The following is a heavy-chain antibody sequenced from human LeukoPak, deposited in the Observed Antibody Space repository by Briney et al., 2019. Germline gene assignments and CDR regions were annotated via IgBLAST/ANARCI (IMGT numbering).Heavy chain of an antibody. V-gene: IGHV3-66*01. D-gene: IGHD2-2*02. CDR3: ARSGLQSGYCSSTNCYTGY. CDR2: IYSGGST. J-gene: IGHJ4*02. Sequence: GGSLRVSCAASGFTVSSNYMSWVRQAPGKGLEWVSVIYSGGSTYYADSVKGRFTISSDNSKNRLYLQMNSLRAEDTAVYNCARSGLQSGYCSSTNCYTGYWAQGTLVTVPS. CDR1: GFTVSSNY.